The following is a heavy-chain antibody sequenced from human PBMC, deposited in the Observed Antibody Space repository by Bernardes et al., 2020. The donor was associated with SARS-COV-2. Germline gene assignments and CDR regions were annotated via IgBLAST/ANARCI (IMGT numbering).Heavy chain of an antibody. CDR3: VRLNGKRQWFGELSRNWFDP. Sequence: GGSLRLSCSASGFTFRDFYMSWIRQAPGKGLEWVSYVSAGSRNTNYADSVKGRFTISRDNAKNSLYLQMKSLRAEDTAVYYCVRLNGKRQWFGELSRNWFDPWGQGTLVTVSS. V-gene: IGHV3-11*03. J-gene: IGHJ5*02. D-gene: IGHD3-10*01. CDR2: VSAGSRNT. CDR1: GFTFRDFY.